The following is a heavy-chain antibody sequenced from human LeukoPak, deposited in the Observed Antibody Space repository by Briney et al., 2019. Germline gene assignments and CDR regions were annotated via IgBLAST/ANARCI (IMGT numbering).Heavy chain of an antibody. CDR2: INHSGST. D-gene: IGHD3-10*01. CDR1: GGSFSGYY. Sequence: PSDTLSLTCAVYGGSFSGYYWSWIRQPPGKGLEWIGEINHSGSTNYNPSLKRRFTILVDTSKNQFSLKLSSVTAADTAVYYLARGPRKYYGSGSRNYYYYGMDVWGQGTTVTVSS. CDR3: ARGPRKYYGSGSRNYYYYGMDV. J-gene: IGHJ6*02. V-gene: IGHV4-34*01.